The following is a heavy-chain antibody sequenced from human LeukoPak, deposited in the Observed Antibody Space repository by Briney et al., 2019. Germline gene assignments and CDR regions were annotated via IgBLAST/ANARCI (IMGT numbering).Heavy chain of an antibody. CDR3: ARDQRGSYFDY. V-gene: IGHV3-53*01. J-gene: IGHJ4*02. Sequence: GVSLRLSCAASGFTVSSNYMSWVRQAPGKGLEWVSVIYSGGSTYYADSVKGRFTISRDNSKNTLYLQMNSLRAEDTAVYYCARDQRGSYFDYWGQGTLVTVSS. D-gene: IGHD1-1*01. CDR1: GFTVSSNY. CDR2: IYSGGST.